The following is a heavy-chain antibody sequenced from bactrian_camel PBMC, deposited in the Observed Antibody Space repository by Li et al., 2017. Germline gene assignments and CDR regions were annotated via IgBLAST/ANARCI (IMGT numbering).Heavy chain of an antibody. CDR2: IDGDGST. J-gene: IGHJ4*01. CDR3: AAARYCNDMYFVPSAENTY. V-gene: IGHV3-3*01. Sequence: HVQLVESGGGSVEAGGSLRLSCVAVQDTTRSNSMAWFRQSPGKEREGIAFIDGDGSTRCLDFVKGRFTVSRDNAKNTMYLQMNNLKTEDTAMYYCAAARYCNDMYFVPSAENTYWGQGTQVTVS. D-gene: IGHD1*01. CDR1: QDTTRSNS.